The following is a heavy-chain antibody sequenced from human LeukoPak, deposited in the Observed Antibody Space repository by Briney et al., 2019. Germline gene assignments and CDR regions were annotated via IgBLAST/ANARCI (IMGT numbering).Heavy chain of an antibody. J-gene: IGHJ4*02. CDR3: ARVMGSGWTGFDY. Sequence: SETLSLTCAVYGGPFSGYYWSWIRQPPGKGLEWIGEINHSGSTNYNPSLKSRVTISVDTSKNQFSLKLSSVTAADTAVYYCARVMGSGWTGFDYWGQGTLVTVSS. CDR2: INHSGST. V-gene: IGHV4-34*01. D-gene: IGHD6-19*01. CDR1: GGPFSGYY.